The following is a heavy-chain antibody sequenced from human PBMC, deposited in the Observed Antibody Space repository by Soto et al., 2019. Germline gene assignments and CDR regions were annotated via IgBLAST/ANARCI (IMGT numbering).Heavy chain of an antibody. J-gene: IGHJ4*02. V-gene: IGHV3-30*18. CDR3: AKDNGYGNHSYASD. D-gene: IGHD5-12*01. CDR2: ISYDGSHK. CDR1: GFTFSSYG. Sequence: QVQLVESGGGVVQPGRSLRLSCAASGFTFSSYGMHWVRQAPGKGLEWLAVISYDGSHKSYTDSVKGRFTSSRDNSKNTLYLQMNSLRAEDMAVYSCAKDNGYGNHSYASDWGQGTLVTVSS.